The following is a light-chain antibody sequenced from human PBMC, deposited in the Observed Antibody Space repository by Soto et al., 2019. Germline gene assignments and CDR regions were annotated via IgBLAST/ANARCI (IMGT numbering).Light chain of an antibody. V-gene: IGLV1-47*01. CDR1: TSNVGRNY. Sequence: QAVVTQPPSASGTPGQRVIITCSGGTSNVGRNYVYWYQHLPGAAPKLLIYRDHQRPSGVPDRFSASKSGTSASPAISGLRCEDEADYYCAVWDDRLSGLFGGGTKVTVL. J-gene: IGLJ3*02. CDR2: RDH. CDR3: AVWDDRLSGL.